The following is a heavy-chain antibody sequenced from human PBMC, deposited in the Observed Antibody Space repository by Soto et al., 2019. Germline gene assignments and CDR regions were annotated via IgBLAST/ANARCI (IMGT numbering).Heavy chain of an antibody. Sequence: QLQLQESGSGLVKPSQTLSLTGAVSGGSISSGGYSWSWIRQPPGKGLEWIRYIYHSGSTYYNPSLTSRVTISGDRTKHQFSLKLSSVTAADTAVYYCARATGTTHQGIPTSWFDPWGQGTRVTVSA. CDR3: ARATGTTHQGIPTSWFDP. CDR2: IYHSGST. V-gene: IGHV4-30-2*01. J-gene: IGHJ5*02. CDR1: GGSISSGGYS. D-gene: IGHD1-7*01.